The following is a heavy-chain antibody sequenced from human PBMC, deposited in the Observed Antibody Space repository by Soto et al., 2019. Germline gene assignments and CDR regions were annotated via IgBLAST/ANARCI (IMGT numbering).Heavy chain of an antibody. CDR3: ASLVATIQGDY. CDR1: GGSISSSHW. Sequence: QVQLQESGPGLVKPSGTLALTYSVSGGSISSSHWWSLVRQPPGKGLEWIGEIYHSGSTNYNPSLKSRVTISVDKSNNQFALKLSSLTAADTDVSYCASLVATIQGDYWGQGPLVTV. V-gene: IGHV4-4*02. J-gene: IGHJ4*02. D-gene: IGHD5-12*01. CDR2: IYHSGST.